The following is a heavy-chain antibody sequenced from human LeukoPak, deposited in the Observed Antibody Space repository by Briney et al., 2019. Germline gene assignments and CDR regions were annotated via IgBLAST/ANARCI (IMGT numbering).Heavy chain of an antibody. CDR2: ISSSSGTI. CDR3: AGLYCSSTSCNGDSDY. Sequence: PGGSLRLSCAASGFTFSTYSMNWVRQAPGKGLEWVSYISSSSGTIYYADSVKGRFTISRDNAKNSLYLQMNSLRAEDTSVYYCAGLYCSSTSCNGDSDYWGQGTLVTVSS. V-gene: IGHV3-48*01. CDR1: GFTFSTYS. D-gene: IGHD2-2*01. J-gene: IGHJ4*02.